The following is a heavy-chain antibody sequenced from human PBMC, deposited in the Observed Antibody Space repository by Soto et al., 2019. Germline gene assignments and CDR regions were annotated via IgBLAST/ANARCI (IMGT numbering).Heavy chain of an antibody. V-gene: IGHV1-18*04. CDR3: ARVPHFWSGWAYYYYGMDV. D-gene: IGHD3-3*02. J-gene: IGHJ6*02. CDR1: GYTFTSYG. CDR2: ISAYNGNT. Sequence: QVQLVQSGAEVKKPGASVKVSCKASGYTFTSYGISWVRQAPGQGPEWMGWISAYNGNTNYAQKLQGRVTMTTDTSTSTAYMELRSLRSDDTAVYYCARVPHFWSGWAYYYYGMDVWGQGTTVTVSS.